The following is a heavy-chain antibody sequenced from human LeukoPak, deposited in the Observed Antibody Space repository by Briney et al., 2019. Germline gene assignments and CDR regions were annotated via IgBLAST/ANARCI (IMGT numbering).Heavy chain of an antibody. V-gene: IGHV3-53*01. CDR2: IYSGGST. CDR1: GFTFSNAW. CDR3: ARTRSYDSSGSEC. Sequence: PGGSLRLSCAASGFTFSNAWMNWVRQAPGKGLEWVSVIYSGGSTYYADSVKGRFTISRDNSKNTLYLQMNSLRAEDTAVYYCARTRSYDSSGSECWGQGTLVTVSS. J-gene: IGHJ4*02. D-gene: IGHD3-22*01.